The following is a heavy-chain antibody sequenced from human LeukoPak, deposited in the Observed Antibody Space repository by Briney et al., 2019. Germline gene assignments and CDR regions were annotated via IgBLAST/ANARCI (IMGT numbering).Heavy chain of an antibody. CDR2: ISYDGSNK. D-gene: IGHD3-22*01. Sequence: GRSLRLSCAASGFTFSTYAMHWVRQAPGKGLEWVGIISYDGSNKYYADSVKGRFTISRDNSKNTLYMQMNSLRAEDTAVYYCARSYYYDRSGFYPENWGQGTLVTVSS. J-gene: IGHJ1*01. CDR1: GFTFSTYA. CDR3: ARSYYYDRSGFYPEN. V-gene: IGHV3-30*04.